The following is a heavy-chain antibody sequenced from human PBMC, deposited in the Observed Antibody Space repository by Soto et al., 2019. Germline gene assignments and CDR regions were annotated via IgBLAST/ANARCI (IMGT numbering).Heavy chain of an antibody. CDR1: GFTFSTFS. CDR3: AKDPGGNGDYEGLFDF. V-gene: IGHV3-23*01. J-gene: IGHJ4*02. D-gene: IGHD4-17*01. CDR2: ITGSGAYT. Sequence: VQLLESGGGLVQPGGSLRLSCEASGFTFSTFSMSWVRQSPRKGLEWVSGITGSGAYTYYADSVKGRFTLSRDNSKNIVYLQMNSLGVDDTAIYYCAKDPGGNGDYEGLFDFWGQGTLVTVSS.